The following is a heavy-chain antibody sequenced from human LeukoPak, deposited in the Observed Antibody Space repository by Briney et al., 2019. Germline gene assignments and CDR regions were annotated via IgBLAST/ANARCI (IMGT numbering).Heavy chain of an antibody. CDR3: VNRGGLLLYFIY. D-gene: IGHD3-22*01. CDR1: GFTFSSYA. CDR2: ISSNGGST. J-gene: IGHJ4*02. V-gene: IGHV3-64D*06. Sequence: GGSLRLSCSASGFTFSSYAMYRVRQAPGKGLEYVSGISSNGGSTYYADSVKGRFTISRDNSKNTLYLQMSSLRAEDTAVYYCVNRGGLLLYFIYWGQGTLVTVSS.